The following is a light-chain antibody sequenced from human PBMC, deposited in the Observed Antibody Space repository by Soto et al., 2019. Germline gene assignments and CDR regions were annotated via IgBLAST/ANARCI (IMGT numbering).Light chain of an antibody. CDR3: QQYKSYPIT. J-gene: IGKJ5*01. CDR2: GAS. V-gene: IGKV3-20*01. Sequence: EIVLTQSPGTLSLSPGERATLSCRASQSVSSSYLAWYQQKPGQAPRLLIYGASSRATGIPDRFSGSGSGTDFTLTISRLEPEEFATYYCQQYKSYPITVGQGTRLEIK. CDR1: QSVSSSY.